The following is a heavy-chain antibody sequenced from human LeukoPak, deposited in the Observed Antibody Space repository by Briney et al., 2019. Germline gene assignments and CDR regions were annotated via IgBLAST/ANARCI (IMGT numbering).Heavy chain of an antibody. CDR2: ISAYNGNT. CDR1: GYTFTSYG. J-gene: IGHJ4*02. D-gene: IGHD3-22*01. CDR3: ARDSGLGSSYYYDTTGY. Sequence: ASVKVSCKASGYTFTSYGISWVRQAPGQGLEWMGWISAYNGNTNYAQKLQGRVTMTTDTSTSTAYMELRSLRSDDTAVYHCARDSGLGSSYYYDTTGYWGQGTLVTVSS. V-gene: IGHV1-18*01.